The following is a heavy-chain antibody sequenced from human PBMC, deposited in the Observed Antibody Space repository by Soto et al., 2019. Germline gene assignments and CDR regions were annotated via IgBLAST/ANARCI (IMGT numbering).Heavy chain of an antibody. CDR3: ARDGTGTCEVYNWFDP. Sequence: QVQLVESGGGVVQPGRSLRLSCAASGFTFSSYGMHWVRQAPGKGLEWVAVIWYDGSNKYYADSVKGRFTISRDNSKNTLYLQMNSLRAEDTAVYYCARDGTGTCEVYNWFDPWGQGTLVTVSS. CDR2: IWYDGSNK. J-gene: IGHJ5*02. D-gene: IGHD1-7*01. CDR1: GFTFSSYG. V-gene: IGHV3-33*01.